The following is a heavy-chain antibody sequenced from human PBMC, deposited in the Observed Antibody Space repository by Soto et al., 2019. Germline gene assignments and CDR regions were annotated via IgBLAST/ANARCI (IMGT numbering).Heavy chain of an antibody. J-gene: IGHJ4*02. V-gene: IGHV1-8*01. Sequence: QVQLVQSGAEVKKPGASVKVSCKASGYTFTSYDINWVRQATGQGLEWMGWMNPNSGNTGYAQKFQGRVTMTRNTSISTAYMELSSLRSEDTAVYYCARKTDGSGTHPRAFYFDLWGQGTLVTLSS. CDR2: MNPNSGNT. D-gene: IGHD3-10*01. CDR1: GYTFTSYD. CDR3: ARKTDGSGTHPRAFYFDL.